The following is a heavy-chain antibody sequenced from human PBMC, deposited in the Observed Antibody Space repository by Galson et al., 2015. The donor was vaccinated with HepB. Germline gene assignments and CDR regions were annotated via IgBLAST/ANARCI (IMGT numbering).Heavy chain of an antibody. V-gene: IGHV3-30-3*01. CDR3: ARDGEYSSSSPIYYFDY. CDR1: GFTFSSYA. J-gene: IGHJ4*02. CDR2: ISYDGSNK. Sequence: SLRLSCAASGFTFSSYAMHWVRQAPGKGLEWVAVISYDGSNKFYSDSVKGRFTISRDNSKNTLYLQMNSLRAEDTAVYYCARDGEYSSSSPIYYFDYWGQGTLVTVSS. D-gene: IGHD6-6*01.